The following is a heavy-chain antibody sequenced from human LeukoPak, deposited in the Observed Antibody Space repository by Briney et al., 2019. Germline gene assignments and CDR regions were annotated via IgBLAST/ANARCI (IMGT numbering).Heavy chain of an antibody. Sequence: GGSLRLSCAASRFSFRNYWMGWVRQAPGRGLEWVANIKEDGSEKVYVDSVKGRFTISRDNAKNSLFLQMDSLRGEDTAVYHCARWVTGSSGLDYWGQGTLVTVSS. V-gene: IGHV3-7*01. J-gene: IGHJ4*02. CDR3: ARWVTGSSGLDY. CDR1: RFSFRNYW. D-gene: IGHD3-22*01. CDR2: IKEDGSEK.